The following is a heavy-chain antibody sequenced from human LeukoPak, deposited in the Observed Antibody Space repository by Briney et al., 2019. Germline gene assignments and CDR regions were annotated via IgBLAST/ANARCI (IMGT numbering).Heavy chain of an antibody. D-gene: IGHD6-19*01. CDR1: GDSVSSNSAA. CDR2: TYYRSKWYN. V-gene: IGHV6-1*01. Sequence: SQTLSLTCAISGDSVSSNSAAWNWIRQSPSRGLEWLGRTYYRSKWYNDYAVFVKSRITINPDTSKNQFSLQLNSVTPEDTAVYYCARDRGLTVAGTYYYYGMDVWGKGTTVTVSS. CDR3: ARDRGLTVAGTYYYYGMDV. J-gene: IGHJ6*04.